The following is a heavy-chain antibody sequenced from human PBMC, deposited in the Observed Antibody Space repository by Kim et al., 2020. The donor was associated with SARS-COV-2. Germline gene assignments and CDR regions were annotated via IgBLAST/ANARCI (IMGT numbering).Heavy chain of an antibody. CDR1: GFTFSSYW. Sequence: GGSLRLSCAASGFTFSSYWMHWVRQAPGKGLVWVSRINSDGSSTSYADSVKGRFTISRDNAKNTLYLQMNSLRAEDTAVYYCAREYDGYNYDYWGQGTLVTVSS. CDR3: AREYDGYNYDY. J-gene: IGHJ4*02. V-gene: IGHV3-74*01. CDR2: INSDGSST. D-gene: IGHD5-12*01.